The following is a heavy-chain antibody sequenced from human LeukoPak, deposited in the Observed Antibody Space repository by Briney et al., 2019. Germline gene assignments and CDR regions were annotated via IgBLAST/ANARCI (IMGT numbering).Heavy chain of an antibody. CDR3: ARGPSPKQDHNYHGMDV. V-gene: IGHV4-59*01. D-gene: IGHD1-14*01. Sequence: SETLSLTCTVSGGSMSRYYWSWIRQPPGKGLEWIGYMYYSGSTDYNPSLRSRVTMSADTSKSQFSLKLGPVTAADTAVYYCARGPSPKQDHNYHGMDVWGQGTTVTVSS. J-gene: IGHJ6*02. CDR2: MYYSGST. CDR1: GGSMSRYY.